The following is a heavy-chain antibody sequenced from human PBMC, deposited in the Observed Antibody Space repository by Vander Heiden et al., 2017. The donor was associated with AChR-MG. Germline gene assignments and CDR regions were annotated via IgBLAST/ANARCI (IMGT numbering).Heavy chain of an antibody. Sequence: QVHLVESGGGVVQPGRSLRLPCAASGFTFRSYCMNWFRQAPGKGLEWGAIIGYDGSNQHYADSVKGRFTVSRENSKKTLYLQRNSRRAEDTAVYYCARGPQGSTYWYFDLWGRGTLVTVSS. CDR2: IGYDGSNQ. V-gene: IGHV3-33*01. CDR3: ARGPQGSTYWYFDL. J-gene: IGHJ2*01. CDR1: GFTFRSYC.